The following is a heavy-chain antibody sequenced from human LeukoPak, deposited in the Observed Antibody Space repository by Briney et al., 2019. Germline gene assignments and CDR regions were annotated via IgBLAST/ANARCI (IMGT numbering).Heavy chain of an antibody. CDR1: GGSISSYY. CDR3: ARGVYGDYAAFDI. CDR2: IYYSGST. V-gene: IGHV4-59*01. D-gene: IGHD4-17*01. Sequence: ETLSLTCTVSGGSISSYYWSWIRPPPGKGLEWIGYIYYSGSTNYNPSLKSRVTISVDTSKNQSSLKLSSVTAADTAVYYCARGVYGDYAAFDIWGQGTMVTVSS. J-gene: IGHJ3*02.